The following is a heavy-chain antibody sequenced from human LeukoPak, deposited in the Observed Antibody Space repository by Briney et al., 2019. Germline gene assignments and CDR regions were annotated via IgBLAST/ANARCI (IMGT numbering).Heavy chain of an antibody. CDR1: GGSISSYY. D-gene: IGHD6-19*01. Sequence: SETLSLTCTVSGGSISSYYWSWIRQPAGKGLEWISRIYTSGSTNYNPSPKSRVTMSVGTSTNQFSLKLSSVTAADTAFYYDARDHHSSGWYWFDPRGQGTLVTVSP. CDR3: ARDHHSSGWYWFDP. CDR2: IYTSGST. J-gene: IGHJ5*02. V-gene: IGHV4-4*07.